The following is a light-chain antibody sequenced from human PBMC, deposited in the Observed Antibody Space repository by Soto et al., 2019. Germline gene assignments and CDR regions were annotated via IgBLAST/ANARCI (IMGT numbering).Light chain of an antibody. CDR2: GAY. CDR1: QSVSSN. Sequence: EIVMTQSPATLSVSPGERATLSCRASQSVSSNLAWYQQTPGQAPRLLICGAYTRATGIPVRFSGSGSGIVFTLTIISLQSEDFEVYDCQQYNNWPPWTFGHGTKVEIK. J-gene: IGKJ1*01. V-gene: IGKV3-15*01. CDR3: QQYNNWPPWT.